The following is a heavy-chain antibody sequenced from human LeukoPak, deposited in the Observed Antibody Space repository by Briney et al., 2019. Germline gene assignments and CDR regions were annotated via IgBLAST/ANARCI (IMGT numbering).Heavy chain of an antibody. CDR3: AKHRSSRGYFDY. CDR1: GFTFSSYA. Sequence: GGSLRLSCAASGFTFSSYAMSWVRQAPGKGLEWASAISGSGGSTYYADSVKGRFTISRDNSKNTLYLQMNSLRAEDTAVYYCAKHRSSRGYFDYWGQGTLVTVSS. CDR2: ISGSGGST. J-gene: IGHJ4*02. V-gene: IGHV3-23*01. D-gene: IGHD2-2*01.